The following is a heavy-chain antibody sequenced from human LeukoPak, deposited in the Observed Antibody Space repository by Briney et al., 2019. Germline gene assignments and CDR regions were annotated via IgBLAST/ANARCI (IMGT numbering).Heavy chain of an antibody. D-gene: IGHD6-19*01. CDR2: IYYSGST. Sequence: SETLSLTCTVSGGSISSSSYYWGWIRQPPGKGLEWIGSIYYSGSTYYNPSLKSRVTISVDTSKNQFSLKLSSVTATDTAVYYCARGTIAVAGTGYDYWGQGTLVTVSS. CDR3: ARGTIAVAGTGYDY. V-gene: IGHV4-39*07. J-gene: IGHJ4*02. CDR1: GGSISSSSYY.